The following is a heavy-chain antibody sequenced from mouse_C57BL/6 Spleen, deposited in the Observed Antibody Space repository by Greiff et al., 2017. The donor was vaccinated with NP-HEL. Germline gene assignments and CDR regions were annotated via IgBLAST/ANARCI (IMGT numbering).Heavy chain of an antibody. CDR2: IDPSDSYT. Sequence: QVQLQQSGAELVKPGASVKLSCKASGYTFTSYWMQWVKQRPGQGLEWIGEIDPSDSYTNYNQKFKGKATLTVDTSSSTADMQLSSLTSEDSAVYYCASYYSNFYAMDYWGQGTSVTVSS. CDR3: ASYYSNFYAMDY. V-gene: IGHV1-50*01. J-gene: IGHJ4*01. CDR1: GYTFTSYW. D-gene: IGHD2-5*01.